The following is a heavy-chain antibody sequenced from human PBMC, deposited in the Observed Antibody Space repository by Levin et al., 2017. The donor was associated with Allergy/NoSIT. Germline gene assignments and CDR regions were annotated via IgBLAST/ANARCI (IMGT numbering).Heavy chain of an antibody. CDR3: ARAMVRDYGMDV. D-gene: IGHD3-10*01. J-gene: IGHJ6*02. CDR2: IGTAGDT. Sequence: GGSLRLSCAASGFTFSSYDMHWVRQATGKGLEWVSAIGTAGDTYYPGSVKGRFTISRENAKNSLYLQMNSLRAGDTAVYYCARAMVRDYGMDVWGQGTTVTVSS. V-gene: IGHV3-13*04. CDR1: GFTFSSYD.